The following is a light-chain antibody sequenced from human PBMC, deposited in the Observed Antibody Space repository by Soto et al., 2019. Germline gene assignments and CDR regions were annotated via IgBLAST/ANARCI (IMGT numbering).Light chain of an antibody. CDR2: DTS. V-gene: IGKV1-5*02. J-gene: IGKJ1*01. CDR3: QQYNSYSGT. Sequence: DIQMTQSPSTLSASVGDRVTIICRVCQSIGTWLVWYRQKPGEATKLLIFDTSSLETGVPLWFSGSASVTEFTLTISSLQPDDFATYYCQQYNSYSGTFGQGSKVDI. CDR1: QSIGTW.